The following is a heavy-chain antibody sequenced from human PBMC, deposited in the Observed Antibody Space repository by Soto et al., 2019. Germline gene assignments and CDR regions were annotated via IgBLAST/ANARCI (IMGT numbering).Heavy chain of an antibody. Sequence: PSETLSLTCTVSRASIYTYSWTWIRQPAGKGLQWIGHIYSSGSANYSPSRRSRVSMSVDSSKNQISLKLSSVTAADTAVYYCATIVGANDYWGQGTLVTVSS. CDR3: ATIVGANDY. J-gene: IGHJ4*02. V-gene: IGHV4-4*07. D-gene: IGHD1-26*01. CDR2: IYSSGSA. CDR1: RASIYTYS.